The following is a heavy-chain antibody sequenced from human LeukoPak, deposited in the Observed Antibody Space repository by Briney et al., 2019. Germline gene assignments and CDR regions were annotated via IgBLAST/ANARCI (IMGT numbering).Heavy chain of an antibody. CDR3: ASSYCITIFGVVITDYYYYGMDV. Sequence: ASVKVSCKASGYTFTGYYMHWVRQAPGQGLEWMGWINPNSGGTNYAQKFQGRVTMTRDTSISTAYMELSRLRSDDTAVYYCASSYCITIFGVVITDYYYYGMDVWGQGTTVTVSS. CDR2: INPNSGGT. D-gene: IGHD3-3*01. V-gene: IGHV1-2*02. CDR1: GYTFTGYY. J-gene: IGHJ6*02.